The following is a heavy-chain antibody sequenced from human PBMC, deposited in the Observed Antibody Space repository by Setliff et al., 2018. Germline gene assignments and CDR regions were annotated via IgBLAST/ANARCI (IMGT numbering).Heavy chain of an antibody. CDR3: TRGPDGYTYQGAFDI. CDR2: INHSGST. V-gene: IGHV4-34*01. D-gene: IGHD5-12*01. Sequence: ASETLSLTCSVSVVSFKSHYWSWIRQPPGKGLEWIGEINHSGSTNYNPSLKSRVTISVDTSKNQFSLKLSSVTAADTAVYYCTRGPDGYTYQGAFDIWGQGTMVTVSS. CDR1: VVSFKSHY. J-gene: IGHJ3*02.